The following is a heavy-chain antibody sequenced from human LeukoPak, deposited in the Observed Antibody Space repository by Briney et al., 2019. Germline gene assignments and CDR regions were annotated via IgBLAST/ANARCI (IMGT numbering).Heavy chain of an antibody. CDR2: IWYDGSNK. CDR1: GFTFSSYG. D-gene: IGHD5-18*01. CDR3: ATPHGGYGYFDY. V-gene: IGHV3-33*01. J-gene: IGHJ4*02. Sequence: GGSLRLSCAASGFTFSSYGMHWVRQAPGKGLEWVAVIWYDGSNKYYADSVKGRFTISRDNSKNTLYLQMNSLRAEDTAVYYCATPHGGYGYFDYWGQGTPVTVSS.